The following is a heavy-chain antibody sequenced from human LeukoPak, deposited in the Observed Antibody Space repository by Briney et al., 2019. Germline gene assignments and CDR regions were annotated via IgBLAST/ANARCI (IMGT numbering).Heavy chain of an antibody. Sequence: SVKVSCKASGGTFSSYAISWVRQAPGQGLEWMGRIIPILGIANYAQKFQGRVTITADKSTSTAYMELSSLRSEDTAVYYCARVCGRDGYNSYFDYWGQGTLVTVSS. CDR3: ARVCGRDGYNSYFDY. J-gene: IGHJ4*02. CDR1: GGTFSSYA. V-gene: IGHV1-69*04. CDR2: IIPILGIA. D-gene: IGHD5-24*01.